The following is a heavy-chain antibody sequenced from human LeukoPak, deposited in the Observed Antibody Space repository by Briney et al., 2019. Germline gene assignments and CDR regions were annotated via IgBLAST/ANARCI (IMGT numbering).Heavy chain of an antibody. CDR2: IRYDGSNK. CDR1: GFTFSRHP. Sequence: GGSLRLSCAASGFTFSRHPMHWVRQAPGKGLEWLAFIRYDGSNKNYADSVKGRFTISRDNTKNSLYLQMNSLRAEDTAVYYCAKDGGSDPDSFDIWGQGTMVTVSS. V-gene: IGHV3-30*02. J-gene: IGHJ3*02. CDR3: AKDGGSDPDSFDI. D-gene: IGHD2-15*01.